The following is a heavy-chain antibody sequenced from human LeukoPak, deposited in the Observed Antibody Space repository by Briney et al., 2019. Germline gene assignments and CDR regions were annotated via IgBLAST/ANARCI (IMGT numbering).Heavy chain of an antibody. V-gene: IGHV3-74*01. J-gene: IGHJ4*02. D-gene: IGHD6-13*01. CDR3: VRGGSSWYGFDY. CDR2: ISSDGSST. CDR1: GFTFSSYA. Sequence: PGGSLRLSCAASGFTFSSYAMSWVRQAPGKGLVWVSRISSDGSSTNYADSVKGRFTISRDNAKNTLYLQMNSLRAEDTAVYYCVRGGSSWYGFDYWGQGTLVTVSS.